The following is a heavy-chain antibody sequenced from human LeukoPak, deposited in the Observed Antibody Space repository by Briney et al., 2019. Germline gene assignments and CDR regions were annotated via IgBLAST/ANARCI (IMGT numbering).Heavy chain of an antibody. D-gene: IGHD4-17*01. CDR3: ARDKAGAYGDYSDY. J-gene: IGHJ4*02. Sequence: ASVKVSCKASGYTFTGYYMHWVRQAPGQGLEWMGWINPNSGGTNYAQKFQGRVTTTRDTSISTAYMELSRLRSDDTAVYYCARDKAGAYGDYSDYWGQGTLVTVSS. CDR1: GYTFTGYY. V-gene: IGHV1-2*02. CDR2: INPNSGGT.